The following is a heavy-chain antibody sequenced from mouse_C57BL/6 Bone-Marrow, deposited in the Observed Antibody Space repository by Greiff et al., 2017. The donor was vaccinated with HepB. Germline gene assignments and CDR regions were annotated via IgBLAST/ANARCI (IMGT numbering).Heavy chain of an antibody. CDR3: ARYAYGSSYWYFDV. CDR1: GFTFTDYY. J-gene: IGHJ1*03. D-gene: IGHD1-1*01. V-gene: IGHV7-3*01. Sequence: EVQRVESGAGLVQPGGSLSLSCAASGFTFTDYYMSWVRQPPGKALEWLGFIRNKANGYTTEYSASVKGRFTISRDNSQSILYLQMNALRAEDRATYYCARYAYGSSYWYFDVWGTGTTVTVSS. CDR2: IRNKANGYTT.